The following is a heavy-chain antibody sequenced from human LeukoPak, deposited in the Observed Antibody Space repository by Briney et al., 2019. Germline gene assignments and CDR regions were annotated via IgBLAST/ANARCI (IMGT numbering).Heavy chain of an antibody. V-gene: IGHV4-61*02. CDR3: ARGKRRITIFGVVIIPEYYFDY. Sequence: SETLSLTCTVSGDSISSGDYYWSWIRQPAGKGLEWIGRISSSGSTNYNPSLKSRVTISVDTSKNQFSLKLSSVTAADTAVYYCARGKRRITIFGVVIIPEYYFDYWGQGTLVTVSS. D-gene: IGHD3-3*01. J-gene: IGHJ4*02. CDR1: GDSISSGDYY. CDR2: ISSSGST.